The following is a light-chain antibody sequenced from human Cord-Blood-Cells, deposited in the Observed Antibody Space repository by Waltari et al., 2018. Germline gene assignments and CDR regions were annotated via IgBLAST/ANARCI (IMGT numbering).Light chain of an antibody. CDR2: RNN. Sequence: QSVLTQPPSASGTPGQRVTISCSGSSSNIGSTYVYWYQQLPGTAPKLLIYRNNPRPSGVPDRFSGSKSGTSASLAISGLRSEDEADYYCAAWDDSLSGYVFGTGTKVTVL. V-gene: IGLV1-47*01. J-gene: IGLJ1*01. CDR3: AAWDDSLSGYV. CDR1: SSNIGSTY.